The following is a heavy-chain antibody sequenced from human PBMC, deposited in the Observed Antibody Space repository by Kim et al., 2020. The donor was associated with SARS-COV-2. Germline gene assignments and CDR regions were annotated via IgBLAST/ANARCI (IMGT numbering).Heavy chain of an antibody. J-gene: IGHJ4*02. CDR1: GGSFSGYY. D-gene: IGHD3-10*01. V-gene: IGHV4-34*01. Sequence: SETLSLTCAVYGGSFSGYYWSWIRQPPGKGLEWIGEINHSGSTNYNPSLKSRVTISVDTSKNQFSLKLSSVTAADTAVYYCARVKGRTLNRIDYYGSGSYYPNFDYWGQGTLVTVSS. CDR2: INHSGST. CDR3: ARVKGRTLNRIDYYGSGSYYPNFDY.